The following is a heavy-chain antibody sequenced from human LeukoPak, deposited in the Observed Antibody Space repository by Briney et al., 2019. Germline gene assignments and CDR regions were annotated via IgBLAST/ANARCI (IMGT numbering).Heavy chain of an antibody. J-gene: IGHJ6*04. Sequence: ASVKVSCKASGYTFMNYYIHWVRQAPGQGLEWMGWINPKSGDTQYGQKFQGRVTMTRDTSISTASMELSRLTSDDTAVYYCARDRKYYYHMDVWGKGTTVTVSS. V-gene: IGHV1-2*02. CDR2: INPKSGDT. CDR3: ARDRKYYYHMDV. D-gene: IGHD1-14*01. CDR1: GYTFMNYY.